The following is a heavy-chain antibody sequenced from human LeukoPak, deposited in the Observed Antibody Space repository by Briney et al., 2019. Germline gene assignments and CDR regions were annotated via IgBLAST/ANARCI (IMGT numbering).Heavy chain of an antibody. V-gene: IGHV3-23*01. Sequence: GESLRLSCVASGFTFSSYAMSWVRQAPGKGLEWVSGISGSASSTYYADSVKGRFTISRDNSRNTLYLQMNSLRADDTVVYYCARRDLGYYFDYWGQGTLVTVSS. CDR1: GFTFSSYA. CDR2: ISGSASST. D-gene: IGHD2-15*01. J-gene: IGHJ4*02. CDR3: ARRDLGYYFDY.